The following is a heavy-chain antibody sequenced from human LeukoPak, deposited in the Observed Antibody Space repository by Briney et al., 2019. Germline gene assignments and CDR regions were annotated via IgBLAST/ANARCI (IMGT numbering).Heavy chain of an antibody. CDR3: ARGPQWRGDYYYMDV. CDR2: MNPNSGNK. CDR1: GYSFTNFD. J-gene: IGHJ6*03. V-gene: IGHV1-8*01. D-gene: IGHD6-19*01. Sequence: ASEKVSCKASGYSFTNFDINWVRQATGQGLEWMGWMNPNSGNKGYAQKFQGRVTMTMNTSITTAYMELSSLRSEDTAVYYCARGPQWRGDYYYMDVWGRGTTVTVSS.